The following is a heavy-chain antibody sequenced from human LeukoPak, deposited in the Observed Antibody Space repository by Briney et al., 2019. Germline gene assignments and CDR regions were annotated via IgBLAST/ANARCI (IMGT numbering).Heavy chain of an antibody. Sequence: GGSLRLSCAASGFTVSSNYRSWVRQAPGKGLEWVSVIYSGGSTYYADSVKGRFTISRDNSKNTLYLQMNSLIAEDTAVYYCANTYSSSWSEYFQHWGQGTLVTVSS. V-gene: IGHV3-66*01. D-gene: IGHD6-13*01. CDR1: GFTVSSNY. CDR2: IYSGGST. J-gene: IGHJ1*01. CDR3: ANTYSSSWSEYFQH.